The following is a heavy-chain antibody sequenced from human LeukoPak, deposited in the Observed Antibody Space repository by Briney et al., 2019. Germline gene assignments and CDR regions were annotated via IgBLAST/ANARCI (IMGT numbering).Heavy chain of an antibody. D-gene: IGHD3-10*01. V-gene: IGHV3-30*02. CDR3: ARDLQYGSGSS. CDR2: IRYDGYNK. Sequence: GGSLRLSCGASGFTFSNYGMHWVRQAPGKGLEWLAFIRYDGYNKYYADSVKGRFTISRDNSKNTLYLQMNSLRAEDTAVYYCARDLQYGSGSSWGQGTLVTVSS. CDR1: GFTFSNYG. J-gene: IGHJ5*02.